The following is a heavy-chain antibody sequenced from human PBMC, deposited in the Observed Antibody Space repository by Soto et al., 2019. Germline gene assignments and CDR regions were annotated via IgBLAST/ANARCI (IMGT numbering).Heavy chain of an antibody. CDR3: ARYLRRELVWFDP. V-gene: IGHV1-69*01. J-gene: IGHJ5*02. CDR1: GGTFSSYA. Sequence: QVQLVQSGAEVKKPGSSVKVSCKASGGTFSSYAISWVRQAPGQGLEWMGGIIPIFGTATYAQKFQGRVTITANESTSTAYMELSILRSEDTAVYYCARYLRRELVWFDPWGQGTLVTVSS. D-gene: IGHD1-1*01. CDR2: IIPIFGTA.